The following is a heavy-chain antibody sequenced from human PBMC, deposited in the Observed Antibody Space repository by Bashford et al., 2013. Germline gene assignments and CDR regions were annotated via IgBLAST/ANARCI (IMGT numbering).Heavy chain of an antibody. CDR1: GFTFSNYG. J-gene: IGHJ4*02. CDR2: TNWNGETA. CDR3: AKDFRGSGYFFDC. V-gene: IGHV3-23*01. Sequence: GGSLRLSCAASGFTFSNYGMHWVRQAPGKGLEWVASTNWNGETASYADSVKGRFTISRDNSENTLYLQMNSLRAEDTAVYYCAKDFRGSGYFFDCWGQGTLVTVSS. D-gene: IGHD3-10*01.